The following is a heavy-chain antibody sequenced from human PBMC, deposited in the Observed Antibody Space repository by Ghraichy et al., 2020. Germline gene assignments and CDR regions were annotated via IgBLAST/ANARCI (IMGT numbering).Heavy chain of an antibody. V-gene: IGHV4-4*07. J-gene: IGHJ6*02. CDR2: IYTSEST. CDR3: ARDGGYAYDYAIDV. D-gene: IGHD2-15*01. Sequence: SETLSLSCTVSGGSISDYYWSWIRQPAGRGLEWLGRIYTSESTDYNPSLKSRVTMSVDTSKNQFSLTLSSVTAADTAVYFCARDGGYAYDYAIDVWGQGTTVTVSS. CDR1: GGSISDYY.